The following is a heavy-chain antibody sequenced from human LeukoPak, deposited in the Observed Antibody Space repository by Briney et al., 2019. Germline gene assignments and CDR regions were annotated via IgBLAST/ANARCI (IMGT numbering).Heavy chain of an antibody. CDR2: ISPFKGQT. CDR3: SKVWDYSPRGLFAD. D-gene: IGHD4-11*01. CDR1: GYLLTNYA. V-gene: IGHV1-18*04. J-gene: IGHJ4*02. Sequence: SMYVSSKVSGYLLTNYATSWDRQAPGQGLGWMGWISPFKGQTNHAQNLQDRVNMTIDTTTSPASMELRGLRSDDTGVYYCSKVWDYSPRGLFADWGQGTRVIVSS.